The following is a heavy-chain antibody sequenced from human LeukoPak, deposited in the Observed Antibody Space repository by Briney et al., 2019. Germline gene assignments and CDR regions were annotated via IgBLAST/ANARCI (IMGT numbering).Heavy chain of an antibody. D-gene: IGHD3-3*01. CDR3: ARGPQSDFWSGPPHFDY. V-gene: IGHV1-18*01. J-gene: IGHJ4*02. CDR2: ISAYNGNT. CDR1: GYTFTSYG. Sequence: ASVKVSCKASGYTFTSYGISWVRQAPGQGLEWMGWISAYNGNTNYAQKLQGRVTMTTDTSTSTAYMELRSLRSDDTAVYYCARGPQSDFWSGPPHFDYWGQGTLVTVSS.